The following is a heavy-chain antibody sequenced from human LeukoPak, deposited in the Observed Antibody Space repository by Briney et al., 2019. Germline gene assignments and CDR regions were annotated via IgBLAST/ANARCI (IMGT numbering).Heavy chain of an antibody. CDR1: GGSISSSAYH. D-gene: IGHD1-26*01. CDR2: IHIGGST. Sequence: SETLSLTCTVSGGSISSSAYHWGWIRQPPGKGLEWIGSIHIGGSTYYNPSLKSRVTISVDTSKNQFSLKLSSVTAADTAVYYCARGYSGSYGRFDPWGQGTLVTVSS. CDR3: ARGYSGSYGRFDP. V-gene: IGHV4-39*07. J-gene: IGHJ5*02.